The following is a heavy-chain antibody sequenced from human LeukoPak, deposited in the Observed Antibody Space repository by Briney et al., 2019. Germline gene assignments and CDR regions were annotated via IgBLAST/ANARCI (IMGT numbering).Heavy chain of an antibody. CDR1: GYTFSSYG. Sequence: ASVKVSCKASGYTFSSYGISWVRQAPGQGLEWMGWISVYNGNTKYAQKFQGRVTMTTDTFTSTAYMEVTSLRSDDTAVYYCARDQYDSVWDSNRPYFDYWGQGTLVTVSS. V-gene: IGHV1-18*01. CDR3: ARDQYDSVWDSNRPYFDY. CDR2: ISVYNGNT. J-gene: IGHJ4*02. D-gene: IGHD3-16*02.